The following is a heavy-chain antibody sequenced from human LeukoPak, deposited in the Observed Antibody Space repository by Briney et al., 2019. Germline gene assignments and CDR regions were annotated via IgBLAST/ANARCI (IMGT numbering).Heavy chain of an antibody. V-gene: IGHV5-51*01. CDR3: ARLDYSNYLYYFDY. D-gene: IGHD4-11*01. J-gene: IGHJ4*02. Sequence: GESLKISWRGSGYSFTSYWIGWVRQMPGKGLEWMGIIYPGDSDTRYSPSFQGQVTISADKSISTAYLQWSSLKASDTAMYYCARLDYSNYLYYFDYWGQGTLVTVSS. CDR2: IYPGDSDT. CDR1: GYSFTSYW.